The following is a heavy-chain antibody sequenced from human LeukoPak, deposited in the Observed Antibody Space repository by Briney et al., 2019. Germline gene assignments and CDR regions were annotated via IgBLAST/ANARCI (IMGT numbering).Heavy chain of an antibody. J-gene: IGHJ4*02. Sequence: QPGGSLRLSCAASGFTFSSYAMSWVRQAPGKGLEWVSAISGSGGSTYYADCVTGRFTISRDNSKNTLYLQMNSLRAEDTAVFYCAKYWPDSTVADYFYFWGQGNVVTVSS. CDR1: GFTFSSYA. V-gene: IGHV3-23*01. CDR3: AKYWPDSTVADYFYF. CDR2: ISGSGGST. D-gene: IGHD4-23*01.